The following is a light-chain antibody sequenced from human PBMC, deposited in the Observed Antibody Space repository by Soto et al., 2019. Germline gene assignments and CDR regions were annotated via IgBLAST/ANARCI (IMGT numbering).Light chain of an antibody. CDR3: QVWDSSSDQGV. CDR1: NIGSKS. Sequence: SYELTQPPSVSVAPGKTARITCGGNNIGSKSVHWYQQKPGQAPVLVIYYDSDRPSGIPERFSGSNSGNTATLTISRVEAGDEADYYCQVWDSSSDQGVFGTGIKLTVL. CDR2: YDS. V-gene: IGLV3-21*04. J-gene: IGLJ1*01.